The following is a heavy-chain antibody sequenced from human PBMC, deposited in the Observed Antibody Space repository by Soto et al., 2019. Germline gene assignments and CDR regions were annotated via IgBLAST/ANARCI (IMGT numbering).Heavy chain of an antibody. V-gene: IGHV3-33*01. Sequence: QVQLVESGGGVVQPGRSLRLSCAASGFTFSSYGMHWVRQAPGKGLEWVAGIWYEGINKNYADSVKGRFTISRDNSKNTLYLQMNSLRAEDTAVYYCARDRVVADYWGQGTLVTVSS. D-gene: IGHD2-21*01. CDR2: IWYEGINK. CDR1: GFTFSSYG. J-gene: IGHJ4*02. CDR3: ARDRVVADY.